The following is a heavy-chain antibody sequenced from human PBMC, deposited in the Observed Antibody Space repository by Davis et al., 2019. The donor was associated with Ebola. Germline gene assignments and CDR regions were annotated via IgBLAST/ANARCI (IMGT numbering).Heavy chain of an antibody. D-gene: IGHD5-18*01. CDR2: ISGGST. CDR1: GFTVSSNE. V-gene: IGHV3-38-3*01. Sequence: GESLKISCAASGFTVSSNEMSWVRQAPGKGLEWVSSISGGSTYYADSRKGRFTISRDNAKNSLYLQMNSLRAEDTAVYYCARDCGYGYACYYYGMDVWGQGTTVTVSS. J-gene: IGHJ6*02. CDR3: ARDCGYGYACYYYGMDV.